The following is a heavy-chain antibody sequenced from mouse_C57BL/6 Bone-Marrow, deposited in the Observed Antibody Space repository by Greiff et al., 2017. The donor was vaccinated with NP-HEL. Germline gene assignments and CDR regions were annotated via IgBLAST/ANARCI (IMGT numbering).Heavy chain of an antibody. D-gene: IGHD1-1*01. CDR1: GYTFTSYW. V-gene: IGHV1-5*01. Sequence: VQLQQSGTVLARPGASVKMSCKTSGYTFTSYWMHWVKQRPGQGLEWIGAIYPGNSDTSYNQKFKGKAKLTAVTSASTAYMELSSLTNEDSAVYYCTRDCSIYYYGSSPAWFAYWGKGTLVTVSA. J-gene: IGHJ3*01. CDR3: TRDCSIYYYGSSPAWFAY. CDR2: IYPGNSDT.